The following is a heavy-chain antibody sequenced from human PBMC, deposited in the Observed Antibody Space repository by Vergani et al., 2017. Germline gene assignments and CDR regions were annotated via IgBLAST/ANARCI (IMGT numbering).Heavy chain of an antibody. CDR2: IYYSGST. CDR3: ARIRNHYYYMDV. CDR1: GVPISSYY. Sequence: QVQLQESGPGLVKPSETLSLTCTVPGVPISSYYWSWIRQPPGKGLEWIGYIYYSGSTNYNPSLKSRVTISVDTSKNQFSLKLSSVTAADTAVYYCARIRNHYYYMDVWGKGTTVTVSS. V-gene: IGHV4-59*01. J-gene: IGHJ6*03. D-gene: IGHD3-3*01.